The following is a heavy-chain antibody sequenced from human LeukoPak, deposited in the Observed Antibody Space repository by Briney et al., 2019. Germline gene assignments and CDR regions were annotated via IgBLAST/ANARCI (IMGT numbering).Heavy chain of an antibody. J-gene: IGHJ4*02. CDR1: GFTFSSYA. Sequence: QPGGSLRLSCSASGFTFSSYAMHWVRQAPGKGLEYVSAISSNGGSTYYADSVKGRFTISRDNSKNTLYLQMSSLRAEDTAVYYCVKLYSSYDSPFDYWGQGTLVTVSS. CDR2: ISSNGGST. V-gene: IGHV3-64D*06. D-gene: IGHD5-12*01. CDR3: VKLYSSYDSPFDY.